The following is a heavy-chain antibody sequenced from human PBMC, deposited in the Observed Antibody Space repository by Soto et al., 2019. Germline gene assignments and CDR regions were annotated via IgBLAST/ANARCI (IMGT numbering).Heavy chain of an antibody. CDR1: GGSVSSGSYY. CDR2: IYYSGST. J-gene: IGHJ6*02. D-gene: IGHD5-18*01. V-gene: IGHV4-61*01. Sequence: QVQLQESGPGLVKPSETLSLTCTVSGGSVSSGSYYWSWIRKPPGKGLECIGYIYYSGSTNSNTSHKSRVTISVDTSKHKFSLKLSSATAADTAVYYCARAWDSYVYESRAYYYGMDVWGQGTTVTVSS. CDR3: ARAWDSYVYESRAYYYGMDV.